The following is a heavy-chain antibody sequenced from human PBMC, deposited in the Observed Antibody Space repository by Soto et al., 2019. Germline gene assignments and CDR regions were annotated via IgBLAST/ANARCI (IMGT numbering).Heavy chain of an antibody. V-gene: IGHV1-18*01. CDR3: ARCIQGDYYYGMDV. CDR1: GYTFYSHT. CDR2: INADYGNT. Sequence: SVKVSCKASGYTFYSHTISWVRQAPGQGLEWMGRINADYGNTQYAQKFRGRVTMTTDTSTTTVYMELTNLRSDDTAVYYCARCIQGDYYYGMDVWGQGTTVTVS. D-gene: IGHD5-18*01. J-gene: IGHJ6*01.